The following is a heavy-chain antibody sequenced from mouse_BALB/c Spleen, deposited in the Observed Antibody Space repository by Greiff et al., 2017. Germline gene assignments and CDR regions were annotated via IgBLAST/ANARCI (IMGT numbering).Heavy chain of an antibody. CDR1: GYSITSDYA. V-gene: IGHV3-2*02. Sequence: EVKLMESGPGLVKPSQSLSLTCTVTGYSITSDYAWNWIRQFPGNKLEWMGYISYSGSTSYNPSLKSRISITRDTSKNQFFLQLNSVTTEDTATYYCARRNYGSSGSAMDYWGQGTSVTVSS. CDR3: ARRNYGSSGSAMDY. J-gene: IGHJ4*01. CDR2: ISYSGST. D-gene: IGHD1-1*01.